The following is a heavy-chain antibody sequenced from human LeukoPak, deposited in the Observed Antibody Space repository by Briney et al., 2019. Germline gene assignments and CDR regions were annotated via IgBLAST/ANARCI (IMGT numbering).Heavy chain of an antibody. D-gene: IGHD3-3*01. Sequence: SETLSLTCTVSGGSISSYYWSWIRQPPGKGLEWIGYIYYNGITNYSPSLKSRVTISVDTSKNQFSLKLSSVTAADTAVYHCARGSFWSGYYVDYWGQGTLVTVSS. V-gene: IGHV4-59*01. CDR2: IYYNGIT. J-gene: IGHJ4*02. CDR1: GGSISSYY. CDR3: ARGSFWSGYYVDY.